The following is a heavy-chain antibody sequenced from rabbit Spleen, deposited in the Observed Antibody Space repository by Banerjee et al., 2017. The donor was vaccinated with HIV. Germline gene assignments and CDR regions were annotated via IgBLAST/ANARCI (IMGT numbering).Heavy chain of an antibody. V-gene: IGHV1S40*01. CDR1: GVSFNDRDV. CDR3: ARDTGSSFSSYGMDL. Sequence: QSLEESGGDLVKPGASLTLTCTASGVSFNDRDVMCWVRQAPGKGLEWIACTKTGSSGSTYYASWAKGRFTISKTSSTTVTLKMTSLTVADTATYFCARDTGSSFSSYGMDLWGQGTLVTVS. J-gene: IGHJ6*01. D-gene: IGHD8-1*01. CDR2: TKTGSSGST.